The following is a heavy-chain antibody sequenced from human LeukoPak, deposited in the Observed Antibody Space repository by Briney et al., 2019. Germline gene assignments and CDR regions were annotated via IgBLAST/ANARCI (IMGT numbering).Heavy chain of an antibody. V-gene: IGHV4-59*01. CDR1: GGSISSYY. CDR3: ARDYGDYANWFDP. CDR2: IYYSGST. J-gene: IGHJ5*02. D-gene: IGHD4-17*01. Sequence: SETLSLTCTVSGGSISSYYWSWIRQPPGKGLEGIGYIYYSGSTNYNPYLKSRVTISVDTSKNQFSLKLSSVTAADTAVYYCARDYGDYANWFDPWGQGTLVTVSS.